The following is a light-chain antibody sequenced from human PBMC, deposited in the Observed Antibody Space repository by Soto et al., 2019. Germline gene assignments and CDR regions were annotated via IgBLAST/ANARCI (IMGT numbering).Light chain of an antibody. V-gene: IGKV1-5*03. J-gene: IGKJ2*01. Sequence: DIQMTQSPSTLSASVGDRVTITCRASQSISSWLAWYQQKPGKAPKLLIYKASSLESGVPSRFSGSGSRTEFTLTISSLQPDDFATYYCQQYKSYPYTFGQGTKLEMK. CDR1: QSISSW. CDR2: KAS. CDR3: QQYKSYPYT.